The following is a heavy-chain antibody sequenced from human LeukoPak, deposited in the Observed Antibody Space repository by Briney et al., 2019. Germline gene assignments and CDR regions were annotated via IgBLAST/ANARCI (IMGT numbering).Heavy chain of an antibody. V-gene: IGHV4-39*07. Sequence: PSETLSLTCTVSGGSISSGGYYWSWIRQPPGKGLEWIGEINHSGSTNYNPSLKSRVTISIDTSKNQFSLNLSSVTAADTAVYYCARGLCRDSSGYCLDYWGQGTLVTVSS. D-gene: IGHD3-22*01. CDR1: GGSISSGGYY. J-gene: IGHJ4*02. CDR3: ARGLCRDSSGYCLDY. CDR2: INHSGST.